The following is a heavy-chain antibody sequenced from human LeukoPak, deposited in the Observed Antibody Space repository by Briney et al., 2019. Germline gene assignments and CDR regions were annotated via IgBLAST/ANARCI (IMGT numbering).Heavy chain of an antibody. CDR3: ARALRRYYDSSGYLDY. V-gene: IGHV4-34*01. CDR1: GGSFSGYY. J-gene: IGHJ4*02. CDR2: INHSGST. Sequence: SETLSLTCAVYGGSFSGYYWSWIRQPPGKGLEWIGEINHSGSTNYNPSLKSRVTISVDTSKNRFSLKLSSVTAADTAVYYCARALRRYYDSSGYLDYWGQGTLVTVSS. D-gene: IGHD3-22*01.